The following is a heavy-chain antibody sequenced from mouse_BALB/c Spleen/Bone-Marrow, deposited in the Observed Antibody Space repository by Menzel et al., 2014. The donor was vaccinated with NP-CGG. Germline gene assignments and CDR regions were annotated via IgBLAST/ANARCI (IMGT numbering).Heavy chain of an antibody. J-gene: IGHJ4*01. D-gene: IGHD2-14*01. Sequence: VKLVESGAELVRPGVSVKISCKGSGYTFTDYAILWVKQSHAKSLEWIGLISGYYGDAIYNQKFKGKATMTVDKSSRTAYMDLARLTSEDSAIYYCARSGKVRSAMDYWGQGTSVTVSS. V-gene: IGHV1-67*01. CDR1: GYTFTDYA. CDR3: ARSGKVRSAMDY. CDR2: ISGYYGDA.